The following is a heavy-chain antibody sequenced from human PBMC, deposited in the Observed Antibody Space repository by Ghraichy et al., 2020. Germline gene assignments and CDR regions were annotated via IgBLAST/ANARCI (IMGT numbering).Heavy chain of an antibody. CDR1: GFSFSSYR. V-gene: IGHV3-48*01. CDR2: INSDRSTI. CDR3: VRDVGDRASDLWFDP. J-gene: IGHJ5*02. D-gene: IGHD1-26*01. Sequence: GGSLRLSCAASGFSFSSYRMTWVRQAPGKGLECVSHINSDRSTIYYADSVKGRFTISRNSVKDSLYLQMNSLRVEDTAVYYCVRDVGDRASDLWFDPWGQGTLVTVSS.